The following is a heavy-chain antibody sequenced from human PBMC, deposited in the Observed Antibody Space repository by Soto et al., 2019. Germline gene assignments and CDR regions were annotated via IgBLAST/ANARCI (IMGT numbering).Heavy chain of an antibody. V-gene: IGHV3-30-3*01. D-gene: IGHD4-17*01. CDR1: GFTFSRYA. J-gene: IGHJ6*02. Sequence: QVQLVESGGGVVQPGGSLRLSCSASGFTFSRYAMHWVRQAPGEGLDWVAVVSFDGSNEYYAESVSGRFTISRDTSKNTLDLQMNSLRPEDTAVYFCARPRMTTTTRYHGMDVWGRGTTVTVSS. CDR2: VSFDGSNE. CDR3: ARPRMTTTTRYHGMDV.